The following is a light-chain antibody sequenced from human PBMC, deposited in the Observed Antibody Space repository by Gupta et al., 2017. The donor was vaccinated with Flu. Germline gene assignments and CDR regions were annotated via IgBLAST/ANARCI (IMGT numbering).Light chain of an antibody. CDR1: QSVSSY. Sequence: ELVLTQSPATLSLSPGERATLSCRASQSVSSYFDWYQQKPGQAPRLLSYDASNSATGSPDSFSGSGSGTDFTLTISSLEPEDFAVYYGQQRSNWWTFGQGTKVEIK. J-gene: IGKJ1*01. V-gene: IGKV3-11*01. CDR3: QQRSNWWT. CDR2: DAS.